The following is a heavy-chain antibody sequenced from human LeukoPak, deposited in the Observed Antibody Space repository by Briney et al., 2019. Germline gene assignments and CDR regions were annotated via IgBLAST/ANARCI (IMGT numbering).Heavy chain of an antibody. Sequence: SETLSLTCTVSGGSISGYYWSWIRQPPGKGLEWIGYIYYSGSTYNSPSLKSRITMSIDTSKNQFSLKLRSVTAEDTAVYYCARGDDILTGLFQHWGQGTLVTVSS. J-gene: IGHJ1*01. CDR1: GGSISGYY. V-gene: IGHV4-59*06. CDR2: IYYSGST. D-gene: IGHD3-9*01. CDR3: ARGDDILTGLFQH.